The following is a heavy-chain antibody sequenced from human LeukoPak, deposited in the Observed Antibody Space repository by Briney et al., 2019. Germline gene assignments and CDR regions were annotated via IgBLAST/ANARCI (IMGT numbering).Heavy chain of an antibody. CDR2: IASKTDGGTT. Sequence: GGSLRLSCAVSGFTLRNYAMSWVRQAPGKGLEWVGRIASKTDGGTTDYAAPVKGRFTISRDDSKNTLFLQMNSLKTEDTAVYYCTTGIRGDCGQGTLVTVSS. CDR1: GFTLRNYA. V-gene: IGHV3-15*04. J-gene: IGHJ4*02. CDR3: TTGIRGD.